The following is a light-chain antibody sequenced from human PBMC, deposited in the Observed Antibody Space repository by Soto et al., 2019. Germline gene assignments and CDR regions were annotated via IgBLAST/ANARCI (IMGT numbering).Light chain of an antibody. J-gene: IGKJ1*01. Sequence: EIVLKQSPGTLSLSPGERATLSCRASQGVSNSYLAWYQQKPGLAPRLLIYGASSRATGIPDRFSGGGSGTDFTLTISRLEPEDFAVYYCQQYGSSPKTFGQGTKVDIK. CDR3: QQYGSSPKT. V-gene: IGKV3-20*01. CDR1: QGVSNSY. CDR2: GAS.